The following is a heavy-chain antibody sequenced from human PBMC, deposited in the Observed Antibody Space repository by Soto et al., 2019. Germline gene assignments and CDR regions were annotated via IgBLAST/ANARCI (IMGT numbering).Heavy chain of an antibody. CDR2: IRSSTSSI. Sequence: GGSLRLSCAASGFTFSGYNMNWVRQAPGKGLEWVSSIRSSTSSIYYADSVKGRFTVSRDNAKNSLYLQMNSLRAEDTAVYYCARDFDEGYYYIDDWGKGPTVTVS. V-gene: IGHV3-48*04. CDR1: GFTFSGYN. J-gene: IGHJ6*03. CDR3: ARDFDEGYYYIDD.